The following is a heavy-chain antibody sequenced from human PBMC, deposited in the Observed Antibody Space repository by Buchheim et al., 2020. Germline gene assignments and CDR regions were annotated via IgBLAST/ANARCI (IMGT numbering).Heavy chain of an antibody. J-gene: IGHJ6*02. CDR2: ISYDGRTK. V-gene: IGHV3-30*04. CDR3: AREYYYGSGSREYYYGMDV. Sequence: QVQLVESGGGVVQPGRSLRLSCAASGFTFSSYVMHWVRQAPGKGLEWVAVISYDGRTKYYADSVKGRFTNSRDNSKNTVYLQMNSLRAEDTAVYYCAREYYYGSGSREYYYGMDVWGQGTT. CDR1: GFTFSSYV. D-gene: IGHD3-10*01.